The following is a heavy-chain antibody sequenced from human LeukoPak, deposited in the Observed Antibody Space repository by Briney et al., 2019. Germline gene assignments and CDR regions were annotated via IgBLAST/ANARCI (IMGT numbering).Heavy chain of an antibody. CDR1: GGSISSYY. CDR2: IYYSGST. J-gene: IGHJ3*02. D-gene: IGHD2/OR15-2a*01. V-gene: IGHV4-59*01. Sequence: PSETLSLTCTVSGGSISSYYWSWIRQPPGKGLEWIGYIYYSGSTNYNPSLKSRVTISVDTSKNQFSLKLSSVTAADTAVYYCARDLLRVDAFDIRGQGTMVTVSS. CDR3: ARDLLRVDAFDI.